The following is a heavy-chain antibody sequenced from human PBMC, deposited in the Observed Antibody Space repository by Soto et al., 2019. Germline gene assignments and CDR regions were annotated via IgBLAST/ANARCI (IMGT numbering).Heavy chain of an antibody. CDR3: ARVRRYCSSTSCYPSY. J-gene: IGHJ4*02. D-gene: IGHD2-2*01. Sequence: QVQLVQSGAEVKKPGASVKVSCKASGYTFTSYDINWVRQATGQGLEWMGWMNPNSGNTGYAQKCQGRVTMTRNTSISTAYMERSSLRSEDTAVDYCARVRRYCSSTSCYPSYWGQGTLVTVSS. CDR1: GYTFTSYD. V-gene: IGHV1-8*01. CDR2: MNPNSGNT.